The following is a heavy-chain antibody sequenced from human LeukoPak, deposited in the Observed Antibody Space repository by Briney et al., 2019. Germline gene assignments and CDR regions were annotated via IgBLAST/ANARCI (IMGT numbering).Heavy chain of an antibody. V-gene: IGHV4-38-2*02. CDR1: GYSISSGYY. CDR3: GRVPIGGDWYFDL. CDR2: IYHSGST. Sequence: KPSETPSLTCTVSGYSISSGYYWGWIRQPPGKGLEWIGSIYHSGSTYYSPSLKSRVTISVDTSKNQLSLKLSSVTAADTAVYYCGRVPIGGDWYFDLWARGTLVTVSS. D-gene: IGHD1-26*01. J-gene: IGHJ2*01.